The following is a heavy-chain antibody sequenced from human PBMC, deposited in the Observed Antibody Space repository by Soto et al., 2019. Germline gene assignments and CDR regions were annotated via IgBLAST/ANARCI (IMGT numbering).Heavy chain of an antibody. CDR2: ISVSGDST. CDR1: GFTFSSYA. J-gene: IGHJ4*02. V-gene: IGHV3-23*01. D-gene: IGHD5-18*01. CDR3: SAGGGYSSLFDY. Sequence: GGSLRLSCAASGFTFSSYAMSWVRQAPGKGLEWVSAISVSGDSTYYADSVKGRFTISRDNTKNTLYLQMNSLRAEDRAVYYCSAGGGYSSLFDYWGQGTLVTVSS.